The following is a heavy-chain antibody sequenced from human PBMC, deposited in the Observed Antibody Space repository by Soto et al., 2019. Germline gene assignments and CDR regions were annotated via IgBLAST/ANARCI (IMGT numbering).Heavy chain of an antibody. CDR2: IYYSGST. D-gene: IGHD6-13*01. Sequence: SETLSLTCTVSGGSISSSSYYWGWIRQPPGKGLEWIGSIYYSGSTYYNPSLKSRVTISVDTSKNQFSLKLSSVTAADTAVYYCARLPAANYKYSSSWYWFDPWGQGTLVTVSS. J-gene: IGHJ5*02. CDR1: GGSISSSSYY. V-gene: IGHV4-39*01. CDR3: ARLPAANYKYSSSWYWFDP.